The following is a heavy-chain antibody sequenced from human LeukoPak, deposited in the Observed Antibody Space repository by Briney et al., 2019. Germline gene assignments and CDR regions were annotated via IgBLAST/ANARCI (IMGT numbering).Heavy chain of an antibody. D-gene: IGHD4-17*01. CDR1: GASVTGHY. CDR2: IYYSART. Sequence: PSETLSLTCTVSGASVTGHYWSWVRQAPGKGLEYIGYIYYSARTDYNPSLKSRATISLDTSKNQFSLSLTSVTAADTAVYFCARIDDYGDSGYFDFWGQGTLVTVSS. V-gene: IGHV4-59*02. CDR3: ARIDDYGDSGYFDF. J-gene: IGHJ4*02.